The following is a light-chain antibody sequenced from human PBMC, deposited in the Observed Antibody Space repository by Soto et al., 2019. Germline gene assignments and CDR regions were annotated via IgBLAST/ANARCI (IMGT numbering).Light chain of an antibody. V-gene: IGKV1-5*01. J-gene: IGKJ1*01. CDR3: QQYESFSGT. Sequence: DIQMPLSPTTLAASVGDRVTITFRASHSIIKWLAWYQQRKGEAPKILIYDASALQRGVPSRFRGSGSGTKFTLTIARLQPDDIVTYYCQQYESFSGTFGPGTKV. CDR1: HSIIKW. CDR2: DAS.